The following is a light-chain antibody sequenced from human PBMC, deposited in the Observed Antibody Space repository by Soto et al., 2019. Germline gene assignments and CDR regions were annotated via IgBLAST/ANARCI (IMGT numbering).Light chain of an antibody. J-gene: IGLJ2*01. Sequence: QSVLTQPASVSGSPGQSITISCTGTNSDIGSYNLVSWYQQHPGKVPRLMIYEGTKRPSGVSNRFSGSRSGNTASLTISGLQAEDGADYYCCSYGGNAFFAIFGGGTKLTVL. CDR2: EGT. CDR3: CSYGGNAFFAI. CDR1: NSDIGSYNL. V-gene: IGLV2-23*01.